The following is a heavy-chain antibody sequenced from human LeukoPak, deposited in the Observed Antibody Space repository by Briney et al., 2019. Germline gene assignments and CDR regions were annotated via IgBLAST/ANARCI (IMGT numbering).Heavy chain of an antibody. J-gene: IGHJ4*02. D-gene: IGHD3-22*01. CDR3: ARRGTYYYDSSGYYTKYYFDY. V-gene: IGHV4-39*01. CDR1: GGSISSSSYY. CDR2: IYYSGST. Sequence: PSETLSLTCTVSGGSISSSSYYWGGIRQPPGKGLEWIGSIYYSGSTYYNPSLKSRVTISVDTSKNQFSLKLSSVTAADTAVYYCARRGTYYYDSSGYYTKYYFDYWGQGTLVTVSS.